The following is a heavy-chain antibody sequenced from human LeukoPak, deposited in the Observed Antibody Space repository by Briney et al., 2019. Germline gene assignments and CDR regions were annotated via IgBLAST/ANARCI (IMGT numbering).Heavy chain of an antibody. J-gene: IGHJ4*02. CDR3: ARLRRYFDWLPTMYYFDY. V-gene: IGHV5-51*01. D-gene: IGHD3-9*01. Sequence: GESLKISCKGSGYSFTSYWIGWVRQMPGKGLEWMGIIYPGDSDTRYSPSFQGQVTISADKSISTAYLQWSSLKASDTAMYYCARLRRYFDWLPTMYYFDYWGQGTLVTVSS. CDR2: IYPGDSDT. CDR1: GYSFTSYW.